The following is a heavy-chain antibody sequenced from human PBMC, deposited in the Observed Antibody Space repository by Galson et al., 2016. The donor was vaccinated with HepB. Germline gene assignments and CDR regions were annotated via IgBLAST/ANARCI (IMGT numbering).Heavy chain of an antibody. D-gene: IGHD6-13*01. J-gene: IGHJ4*02. CDR3: VRQYSSSPLGSQRGPGDC. Sequence: SVKVSCKASGYSFTNYYIHWVRQAPGQGLEWMGIINPSAGITSCAQQFQGRVTMTRDTSTSTLYMELSSLRSEDTAVYYCVRQYSSSPLGSQRGPGDCWGQGTLVTVSS. CDR2: INPSAGIT. V-gene: IGHV1-46*01. CDR1: GYSFTNYY.